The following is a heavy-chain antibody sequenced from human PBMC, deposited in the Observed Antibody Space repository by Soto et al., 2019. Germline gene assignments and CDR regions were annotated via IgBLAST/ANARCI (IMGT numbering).Heavy chain of an antibody. Sequence: PSETLSLTCTVSGGSISSGGYYWSWIRQHPGKGLEWIGYIYYSGSTYYNPSLKSRVTISVDTSKNQFSLKLSSVTAADTAVYYCARTFNTIAALKYNWFDPWGQGTLVTVSS. CDR3: ARTFNTIAALKYNWFDP. J-gene: IGHJ5*02. CDR2: IYYSGST. D-gene: IGHD6-6*01. V-gene: IGHV4-31*03. CDR1: GGSISSGGYY.